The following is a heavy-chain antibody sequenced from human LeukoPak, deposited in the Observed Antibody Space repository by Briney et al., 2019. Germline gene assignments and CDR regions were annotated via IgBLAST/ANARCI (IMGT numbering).Heavy chain of an antibody. CDR2: IYSGGST. D-gene: IGHD3-10*01. CDR1: GFTVSSNY. Sequence: GGSLRLSCAASGFTVSSNYMSWVRQAPGKGLEWVSVIYSGGSTYYADSVKGRFTISRDNSKNTLYLQMNSLRAEDTAVYYCARVLLWFGELDRDAFDIWGQGTMVTVSS. CDR3: ARVLLWFGELDRDAFDI. V-gene: IGHV3-66*01. J-gene: IGHJ3*02.